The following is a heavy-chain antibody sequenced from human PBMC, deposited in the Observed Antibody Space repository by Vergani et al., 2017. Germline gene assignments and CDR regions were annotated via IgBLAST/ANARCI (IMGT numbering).Heavy chain of an antibody. CDR1: GGSISSSSYY. Sequence: QLQLQESGPGLVKPSETLSLTCTVSGGSISSSSYYWGWIRQPPGKGLEWIGSIYFIGSTYYNPSLKSLVTISVDTSKNHLSLKLSSVTAADTAVYYCARRGAIYGDLDHWGQGTQVTVSS. CDR3: ARRGAIYGDLDH. CDR2: IYFIGST. V-gene: IGHV4-39*02. J-gene: IGHJ4*02. D-gene: IGHD2/OR15-2a*01.